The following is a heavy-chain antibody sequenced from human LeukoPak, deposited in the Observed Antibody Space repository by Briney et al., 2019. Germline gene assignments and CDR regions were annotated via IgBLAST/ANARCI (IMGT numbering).Heavy chain of an antibody. CDR3: AKGGFGAEYFQH. V-gene: IGHV3-23*01. CDR1: GFTFSTYG. Sequence: GGSQRLSCAASGFTFSTYGMSWVRQAPGKGLEWVSAISGSGGSTYYADSVKGRFTISRDNSKNTLYLQMNTLRTEDTAVYYCAKGGFGAEYFQHWGQGTLVTVSS. CDR2: ISGSGGST. D-gene: IGHD3-10*01. J-gene: IGHJ1*01.